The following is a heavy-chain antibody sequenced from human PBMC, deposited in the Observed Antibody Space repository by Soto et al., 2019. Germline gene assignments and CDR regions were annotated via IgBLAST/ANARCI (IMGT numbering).Heavy chain of an antibody. V-gene: IGHV4-4*02. CDR2: IYHSGST. CDR1: GASVSISIW. D-gene: IGHD3-10*01. CDR3: AKRAIWFGDNYYGMDV. Sequence: PSETLSLTCAVSGASVSISIWWRWFRQPPGKGLEWIGEIYHSGSTNYNPSLKSRVTISVDKSKNQFSLKLSSVTAADTAVYYCAKRAIWFGDNYYGMDVWGQGTTVTVSS. J-gene: IGHJ6*02.